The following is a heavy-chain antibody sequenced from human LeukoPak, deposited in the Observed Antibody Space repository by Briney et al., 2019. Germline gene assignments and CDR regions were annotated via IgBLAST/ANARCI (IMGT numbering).Heavy chain of an antibody. J-gene: IGHJ4*02. CDR2: ISGSGVTT. CDR3: AKDSRYGYRWDYDY. D-gene: IGHD5-18*01. V-gene: IGHV3-23*01. CDR1: GFTFSSYG. Sequence: GGSLRLSCAASGFTFSSYGMSWVRQAPGKGLEWVSTISGSGVTTYYADSVKGRFTISRDNPQNTLFLQMNSLRAEDTAVYYCAKDSRYGYRWDYDYWGQGTLVTVSS.